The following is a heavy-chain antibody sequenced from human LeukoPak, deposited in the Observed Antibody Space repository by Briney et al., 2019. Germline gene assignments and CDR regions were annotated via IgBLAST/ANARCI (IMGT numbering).Heavy chain of an antibody. D-gene: IGHD4-23*01. CDR1: GFTYSSYW. Sequence: GGSLTLSCAASGFTYSSYWMSWARQAPGKGLEGVANKKQDGSEKYYVDSVKGRFTISRDNAKNSLSLQMNSRRAEDTGVYYCARVNGDYGGSLDYWGQGTLVTVSS. CDR2: KKQDGSEK. CDR3: ARVNGDYGGSLDY. V-gene: IGHV3-7*03. J-gene: IGHJ4*02.